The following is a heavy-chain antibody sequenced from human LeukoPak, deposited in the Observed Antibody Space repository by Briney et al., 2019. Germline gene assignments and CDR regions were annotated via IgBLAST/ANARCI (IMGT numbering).Heavy chain of an antibody. V-gene: IGHV3-30-3*01. CDR3: ASLTGLVTYWGDAFDI. CDR2: ISYDGSNK. CDR1: GFTFSSYA. Sequence: PGGSLRLSCAASGFTFSSYAMHWARQAPGKGLEWVAVISYDGSNKYYADSVKGRFTISRDNSKNTLYLQMNSLRAEDTAVYYCASLTGLVTYWGDAFDIWGQGTMVTVSS. J-gene: IGHJ3*02. D-gene: IGHD2-8*02.